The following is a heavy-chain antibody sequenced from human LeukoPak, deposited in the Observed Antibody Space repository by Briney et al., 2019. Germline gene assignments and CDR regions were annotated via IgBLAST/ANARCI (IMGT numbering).Heavy chain of an antibody. V-gene: IGHV3-53*01. CDR1: GFTVSTYY. Sequence: GGSLRLSCAASGFTVSTYYMTWVRQAPGKGLECVSVIYSGGSTYYADSVKGRFTVSRDNSKNTLYLQMNSLRAEDTAMYYCARGLGYCTSTTCLLPFGYWGQGTLVTVSS. CDR3: ARGLGYCTSTTCLLPFGY. J-gene: IGHJ4*02. CDR2: IYSGGST. D-gene: IGHD2-2*01.